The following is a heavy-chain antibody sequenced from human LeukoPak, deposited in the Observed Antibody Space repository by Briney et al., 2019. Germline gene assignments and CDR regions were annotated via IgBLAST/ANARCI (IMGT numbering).Heavy chain of an antibody. V-gene: IGHV3-30*18. Sequence: GGSLRLSCAASGFTFSNAWMSWVRQAPGKGLEWVAVISYDGSNKYYADSVKGRFTISRDNSKNTLYLQMNSLRAEDTAVYYCAKGTMRFGELTYNWFDPWGQGTLVTVSS. D-gene: IGHD3-10*01. CDR1: GFTFSNAW. CDR2: ISYDGSNK. CDR3: AKGTMRFGELTYNWFDP. J-gene: IGHJ5*02.